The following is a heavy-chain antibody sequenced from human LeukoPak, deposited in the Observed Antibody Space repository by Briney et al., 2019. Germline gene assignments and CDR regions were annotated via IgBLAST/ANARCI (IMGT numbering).Heavy chain of an antibody. V-gene: IGHV3-49*03. CDR1: GFTFGDYA. CDR3: TRDEGYSSSSENFDY. J-gene: IGHJ4*02. D-gene: IGHD6-6*01. CDR2: IRSKAYGGTT. Sequence: GGSLRLSCTASGFTFGDYAVSWFRQAPGKGLEWVGFIRSKAYGGTTEYAASVKGRFTISRDDSKSIAYLQMNSLKTEDTAVYYCTRDEGYSSSSENFDYWGQGTLVTVSS.